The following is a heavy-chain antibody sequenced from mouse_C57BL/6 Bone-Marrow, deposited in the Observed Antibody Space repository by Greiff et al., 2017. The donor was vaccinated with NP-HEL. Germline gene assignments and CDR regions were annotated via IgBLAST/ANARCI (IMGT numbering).Heavy chain of an antibody. J-gene: IGHJ1*03. Sequence: QVQLQQPGAELVRPGSSVKLSCKASGYTFTSYWMHWVKQRPIQGLEWIGNIDPSDSETHYNQKFKDKATLTVDKSSSTAYMQLSSLTSEDSAVYYCARWIYYGRGYWYFDVWGTGTTVTVSS. CDR2: IDPSDSET. CDR3: ARWIYYGRGYWYFDV. V-gene: IGHV1-52*01. CDR1: GYTFTSYW. D-gene: IGHD1-1*01.